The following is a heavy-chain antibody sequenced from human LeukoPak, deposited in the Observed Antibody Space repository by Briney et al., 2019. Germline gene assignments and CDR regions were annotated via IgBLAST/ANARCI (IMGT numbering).Heavy chain of an antibody. CDR3: ATTTTVTTGFDY. V-gene: IGHV3-64*01. CDR2: ISSNGGST. CDR1: GFTFSSYA. D-gene: IGHD4-17*01. Sequence: GGSLRLSCAASGFTFSSYAMHWVRQAPGKGLEYVSAISSNGGSTYYANSVKGRFTISRDNSKNTLYLQMGSLRAEDMAVYYCATTTTVTTGFDYWGQGTLVTVSS. J-gene: IGHJ4*02.